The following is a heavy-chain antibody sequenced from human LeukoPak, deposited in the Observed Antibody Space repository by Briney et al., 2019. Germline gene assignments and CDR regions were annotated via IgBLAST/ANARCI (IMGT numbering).Heavy chain of an antibody. V-gene: IGHV4-31*03. CDR3: ARGNAYFDY. CDR2: VSYTGIT. D-gene: IGHD3-16*01. CDR1: GGAINSGHF. J-gene: IGHJ4*02. Sequence: PSETLSLTCTVSGGAINSGHFWNWLRQTPGSGLEHLGYVSYTGITYYNPSLMSRVNMSVDTSKKQFSLTLTSVTAADTATYYCARGNAYFDYWGQGSLVTVSS.